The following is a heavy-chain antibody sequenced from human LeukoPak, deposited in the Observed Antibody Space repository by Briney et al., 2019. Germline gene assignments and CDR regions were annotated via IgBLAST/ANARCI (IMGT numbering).Heavy chain of an antibody. D-gene: IGHD6-13*01. Sequence: PSETLSLTCAVSGGSLNSYYWSWIRQPPGKGLEWIGYTYYSGNPNYNPSLKSRVTISVDTSKSQFSLNLTSVTVADTAVYYCARHRSSVRGWFDPWGRGTLVTVSS. CDR3: ARHRSSVRGWFDP. CDR1: GGSLNSYY. CDR2: TYYSGNP. V-gene: IGHV4-59*08. J-gene: IGHJ5*02.